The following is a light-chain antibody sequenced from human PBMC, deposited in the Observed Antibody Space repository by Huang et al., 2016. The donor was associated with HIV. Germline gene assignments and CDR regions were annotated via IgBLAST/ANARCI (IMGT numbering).Light chain of an antibody. CDR1: QSIDGY. Sequence: IQMTHSPSSLSASVGDRVTITCRASQSIDGYLNWYQQKPGKAPKLLISSASTLHTGVPPRFSGSGSGTDYTLIIDNLQPDDFATYFCQQSYSTLITFGQGSRLDTK. V-gene: IGKV1-39*01. CDR3: QQSYSTLIT. J-gene: IGKJ5*01. CDR2: SAS.